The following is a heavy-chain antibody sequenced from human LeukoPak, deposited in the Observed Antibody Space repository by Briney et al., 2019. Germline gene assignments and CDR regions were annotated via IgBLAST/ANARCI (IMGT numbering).Heavy chain of an antibody. D-gene: IGHD5-12*01. CDR3: TTLTVATNFDY. Sequence: GGSLRLSCAASGFSFRVYEMHWVRQTPGRGLEWISDISSSGTTTYSADSVKGRFTLSRDNTQNSLYLQMNSLRAEDTAIYYSTTLTVATNFDYWGQGTLVTVSS. J-gene: IGHJ4*02. CDR1: GFSFRVYE. CDR2: ISSSGTTT. V-gene: IGHV3-48*03.